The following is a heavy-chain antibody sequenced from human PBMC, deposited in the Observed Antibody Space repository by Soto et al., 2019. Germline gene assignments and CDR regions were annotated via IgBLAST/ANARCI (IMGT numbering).Heavy chain of an antibody. CDR1: GGSFSDFY. CDR3: ARGGTFMVTRAVDY. D-gene: IGHD5-18*01. V-gene: IGHV4-34*01. CDR2: INHRGST. Sequence: LETLSLTCAVYGGSFSDFYWSWIRQPPGKGLEWIGEINHRGSTNYNPSLKSRVTLSVDTSKNQFSLNLNSVTAADTAVYYCARGGTFMVTRAVDYWGQGTLVTVSS. J-gene: IGHJ4*02.